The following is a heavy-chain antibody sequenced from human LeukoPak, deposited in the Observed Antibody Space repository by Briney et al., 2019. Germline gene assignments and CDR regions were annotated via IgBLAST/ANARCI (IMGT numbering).Heavy chain of an antibody. V-gene: IGHV4-4*07. Sequence: SETLSLTCTVSGGSISSYYWSWIRQPAGKGLEWIGRIYTSGSTYYNPSLKSRVTISVDTSKNQFSLKLSSVTAADTAVYYCARLYYGKRPPDYWGQGTLVTVSS. D-gene: IGHD3-3*01. CDR3: ARLYYGKRPPDY. CDR1: GGSISSYY. J-gene: IGHJ4*02. CDR2: IYTSGST.